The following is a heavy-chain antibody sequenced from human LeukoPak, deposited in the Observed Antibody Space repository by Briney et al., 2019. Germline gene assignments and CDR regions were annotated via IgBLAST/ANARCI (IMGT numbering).Heavy chain of an antibody. CDR2: LISTGRYI. D-gene: IGHD4-17*01. V-gene: IGHV3-21*06. CDR1: GFTFSSYS. J-gene: IGHJ6*02. Sequence: GGSLRLSCVASGFTFSSYSMNWVRQAPGKGLEYVSSLISTGRYIYYADSLKGRFTISRDNAKNSLYLQMNSLRVEDTAVYYCAREPYGNYGMDVWGQGTTVTVSS. CDR3: AREPYGNYGMDV.